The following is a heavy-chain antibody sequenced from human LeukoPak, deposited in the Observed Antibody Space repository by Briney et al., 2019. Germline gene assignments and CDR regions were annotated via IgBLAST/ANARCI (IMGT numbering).Heavy chain of an antibody. Sequence: GGSLRLSCAASGFTFGSYWMSWVRQAPGKGLEWVANIKPEGTEKNYVDSVKGRFTISRDNARNSLYLQMNSLRAEDTAVYYCASRGGYSNPLEYWGQGTLVTVS. CDR3: ASRGGYSNPLEY. CDR1: GFTFGSYW. J-gene: IGHJ4*02. CDR2: IKPEGTEK. D-gene: IGHD4-11*01. V-gene: IGHV3-7*05.